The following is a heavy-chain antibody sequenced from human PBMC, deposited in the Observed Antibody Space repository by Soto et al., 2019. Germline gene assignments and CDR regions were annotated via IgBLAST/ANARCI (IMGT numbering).Heavy chain of an antibody. CDR2: ISYSGETK. V-gene: IGHV3-48*02. CDR3: VRGVVVVVGSTAANFDH. J-gene: IGHJ4*02. Sequence: PGGSLRLSCVTSGFTFTKYSMNWVRQAPGKGLEWVSYISYSGETKYYADSLKGRYAISRDDAKNSVYLQMNSLRDEDTAFYYCVRGVVVVVGSTAANFDHWGQGTLVTVS. D-gene: IGHD2-15*01. CDR1: GFTFTKYS.